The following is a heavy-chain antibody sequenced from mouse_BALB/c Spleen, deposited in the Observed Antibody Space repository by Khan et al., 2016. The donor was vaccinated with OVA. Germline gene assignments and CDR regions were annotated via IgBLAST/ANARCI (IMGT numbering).Heavy chain of an antibody. CDR2: INPSNTYT. CDR3: VRSGAYYRYDGYFDV. D-gene: IGHD2-14*01. CDR1: GYTFTSYT. V-gene: IGHV1-4*01. Sequence: QVQLQQSGAGLARPGASVKMSCKASGYTFTSYTMHWVKQRPGQGLEWIGYINPSNTYTNYNQKFKDKATLTADKSSNTAYMQLSSLTSEDSAVYYCVRSGAYYRYDGYFDVWGAGTTVTVSS. J-gene: IGHJ1*01.